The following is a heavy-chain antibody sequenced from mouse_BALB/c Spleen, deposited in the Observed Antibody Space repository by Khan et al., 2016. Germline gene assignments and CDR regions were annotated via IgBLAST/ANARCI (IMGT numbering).Heavy chain of an antibody. CDR1: GFTFSDYY. V-gene: IGHV5-4*02. Sequence: EVELVESGGGLVKPGGSLKLSCAASGFTFSDYYMYWVRQTPEKRLEWVATISDGGSYTYYPDSVKGRFTISRDNAKNNLYLQMSSLKSEDTAMYYGARDDRWCAYGGQGTLVTVSA. D-gene: IGHD2-14*01. CDR2: ISDGGSYT. CDR3: ARDDRWCAY. J-gene: IGHJ3*01.